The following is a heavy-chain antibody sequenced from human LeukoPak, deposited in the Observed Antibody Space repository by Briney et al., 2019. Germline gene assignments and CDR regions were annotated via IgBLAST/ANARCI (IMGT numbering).Heavy chain of an antibody. CDR1: GFTFDDYA. CDR3: ARETLGCGGDCLDL. D-gene: IGHD2-21*01. CDR2: ISWNSGSI. J-gene: IGHJ5*02. Sequence: PGRSLRLSCAASGFTFDDYAMHWVRQAPGKGLEWVSGISWNSGSIGYADSVKGRFTISRDNAKNSLYLQMNSLRAEDTAVYYCARETLGCGGDCLDLWGQGTRVTVSS. V-gene: IGHV3-9*01.